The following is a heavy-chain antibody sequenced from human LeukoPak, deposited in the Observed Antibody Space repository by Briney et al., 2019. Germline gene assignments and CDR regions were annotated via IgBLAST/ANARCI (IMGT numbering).Heavy chain of an antibody. J-gene: IGHJ2*01. CDR1: GGSISSSNW. D-gene: IGHD3-3*01. CDR3: ARPPGVGFRYFDL. V-gene: IGHV4-4*02. Sequence: SGTLSLTCAVSGGSISSSNWWSWVRQPPGKGLEWIWEIYHSGNTNYNPSLKSRVTISVDKPKNQFSLKLSSVTAADTAVYYCARPPGVGFRYFDLWGRGTLVTVSS. CDR2: IYHSGNT.